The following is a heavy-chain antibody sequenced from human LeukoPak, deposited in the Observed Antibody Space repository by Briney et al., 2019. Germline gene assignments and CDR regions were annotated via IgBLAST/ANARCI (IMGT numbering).Heavy chain of an antibody. V-gene: IGHV1-2*02. CDR2: INPNSGGT. CDR3: ASLGYCSGGSCSLNSHY. Sequence: ASVKVSCKASGYTFTGYYMHWVRQAPGQGIEWMVWINPNSGGTNYAQKFQGRVTMTRDTSISTAYMELSRLRSDDTAVYYCASLGYCSGGSCSLNSHYWGQGTLVTVSS. J-gene: IGHJ4*02. CDR1: GYTFTGYY. D-gene: IGHD2-15*01.